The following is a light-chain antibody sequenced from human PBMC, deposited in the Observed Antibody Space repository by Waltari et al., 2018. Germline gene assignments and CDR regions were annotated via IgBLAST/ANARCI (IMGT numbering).Light chain of an antibody. J-gene: IGLJ1*01. CDR3: QVWDANNEPGV. CDR1: NIESKS. CDR2: YGS. Sequence: SYVLTQPPSVSVAPGETATITCGGNNIESKSVHWYRQRPGQAPVLVISYGSDRPSGVPERFSGSNSGNTATLTISRVEAGDEADYYCQVWDANNEPGVFGTGTEVTVL. V-gene: IGLV3-21*01.